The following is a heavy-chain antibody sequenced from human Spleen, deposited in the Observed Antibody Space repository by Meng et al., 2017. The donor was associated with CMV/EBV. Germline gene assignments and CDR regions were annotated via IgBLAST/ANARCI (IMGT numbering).Heavy chain of an antibody. J-gene: IGHJ5*02. CDR3: ASHNAATIFSGWFDP. Sequence: SGGTFSSYTFNWVRQAPGQGLEWMGRIIPLLGIANYAQNFQGRVTITADKSTGTAYMEVNSLRSEDSAVYYCASHNAATIFSGWFDPWGQGTLVTVSS. CDR1: GGTFSSYT. V-gene: IGHV1-69*02. CDR2: IIPLLGIA. D-gene: IGHD3-3*01.